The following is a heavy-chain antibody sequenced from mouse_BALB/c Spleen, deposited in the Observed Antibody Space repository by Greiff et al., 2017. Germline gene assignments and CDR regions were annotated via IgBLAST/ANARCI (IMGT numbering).Heavy chain of an antibody. V-gene: IGHV5-9-4*01. CDR1: GFTFSSYA. CDR2: ISSGGSYT. J-gene: IGHJ4*01. Sequence: EVHLVESGGGLVKPGGSLKLSCAASGFTFSSYAMSWVRQSPEKRLEWVAEISSGGSYTYYPDTVTGRFTISRDNAKNTLYLEMSSLRSEDTAMYYCARIITTVVDYYAMDYWGQGTSVTVSS. D-gene: IGHD1-1*01. CDR3: ARIITTVVDYYAMDY.